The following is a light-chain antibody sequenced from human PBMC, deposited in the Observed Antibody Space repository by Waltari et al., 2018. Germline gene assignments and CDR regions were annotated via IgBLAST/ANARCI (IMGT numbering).Light chain of an antibody. CDR2: GGS. V-gene: IGKV3-20*01. Sequence: EIVLTQSSDTLSLSPGETVTLSCRPSQSVPSTYLAWYQQRHGQAPRLLIYGGSRRATGIPDRFSGRGSGIDVTLTISRLEPEDFAVYYCQHYGSSPLFTFGPGTRVDVK. CDR3: QHYGSSPLFT. J-gene: IGKJ3*01. CDR1: QSVPSTY.